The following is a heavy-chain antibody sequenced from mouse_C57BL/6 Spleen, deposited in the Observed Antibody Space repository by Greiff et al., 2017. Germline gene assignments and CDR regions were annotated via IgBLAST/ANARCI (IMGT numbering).Heavy chain of an antibody. Sequence: EVKLMESGGGLVKPGGSLKLSCAASGFTFSDYGMHWVRQAPEKGLEWVAYISSGSSTIYYADTVKGRFTISRDNAKNTLFLQMTSLRSEDTAMYYCAREDYGSSYGYWGQGTTLTVSS. J-gene: IGHJ2*01. D-gene: IGHD1-1*01. CDR2: ISSGSSTI. CDR3: AREDYGSSYGY. V-gene: IGHV5-17*01. CDR1: GFTFSDYG.